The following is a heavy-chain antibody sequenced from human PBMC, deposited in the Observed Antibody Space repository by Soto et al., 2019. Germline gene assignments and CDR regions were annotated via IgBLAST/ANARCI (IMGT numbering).Heavy chain of an antibody. V-gene: IGHV3-23*01. CDR1: GFTFSSYA. Sequence: EVQLLESGGGLVQPGGSLRLSCAASGFTFSSYAMSWVRQAPGKGLEWVSAISGSGGSTYYADSVKSRFTISRDNSKNTLYLQMNSLRAEDTAVYYCAKANVRLLWFGEPNYYYGMDVWGQGTTVTVSS. J-gene: IGHJ6*02. CDR2: ISGSGGST. D-gene: IGHD3-10*01. CDR3: AKANVRLLWFGEPNYYYGMDV.